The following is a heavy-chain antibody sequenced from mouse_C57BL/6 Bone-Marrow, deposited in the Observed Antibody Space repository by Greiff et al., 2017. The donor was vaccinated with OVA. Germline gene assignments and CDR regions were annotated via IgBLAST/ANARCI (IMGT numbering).Heavy chain of an antibody. CDR3: AREREITTVVATGYYAMDY. J-gene: IGHJ4*01. CDR1: GYTFTSYW. Sequence: QVQLQQPGAELVKPGASVKLSCKASGYTFTSYWMHWVKQRPGQGLEWIGMIHPNSGSTNYNEKFKSKATLTVDKSASTAYMQLSSLTSEDSAVYYCAREREITTVVATGYYAMDYWGQGTSVTVSS. V-gene: IGHV1-64*01. CDR2: IHPNSGST. D-gene: IGHD1-1*01.